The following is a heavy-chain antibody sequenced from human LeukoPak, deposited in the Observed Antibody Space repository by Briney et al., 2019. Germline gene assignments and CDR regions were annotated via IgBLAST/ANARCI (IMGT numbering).Heavy chain of an antibody. Sequence: ASVKVSCKASGGTFSSYAISWVRQAPGQGLEWMGIINPSGGSTSYAQKFQGRVTMTRDTSTSTVYMELSSLRSEDTAVYYCARRAADINDYWGQGTLVTVSS. D-gene: IGHD6-13*01. J-gene: IGHJ4*02. CDR3: ARRAADINDY. CDR1: GGTFSSYA. CDR2: INPSGGST. V-gene: IGHV1-46*01.